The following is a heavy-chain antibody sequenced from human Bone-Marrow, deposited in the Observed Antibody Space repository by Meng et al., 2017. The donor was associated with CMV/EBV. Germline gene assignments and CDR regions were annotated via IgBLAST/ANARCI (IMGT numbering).Heavy chain of an antibody. CDR2: ISSSSSYI. V-gene: IGHV3-21*01. CDR3: AKDRLYSSSSDY. Sequence: GGSLRLSCAASGFTFSSYSMNWVRQAPGKGLEWVSSISSSSSYIYYADSVKGRFTISRDNAKNSLYLQMNSLRAEDTAVYYCAKDRLYSSSSDYWGQGTLVTVSS. J-gene: IGHJ4*02. D-gene: IGHD6-6*01. CDR1: GFTFSSYS.